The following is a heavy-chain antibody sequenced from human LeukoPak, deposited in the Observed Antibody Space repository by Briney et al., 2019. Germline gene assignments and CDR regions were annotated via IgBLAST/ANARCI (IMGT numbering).Heavy chain of an antibody. CDR2: ISAYNGNT. J-gene: IGHJ4*02. Sequence: GASVKVSCKASGYTFTSYYMHWVRQAPGQGLEWMGWISAYNGNTNYAQKLQGRVTMTTDTSTSTAYMELRSLRSDDTAVYYCARGEGQTYDYVWGSYRYYYFDYWGQGTLVTVSS. CDR1: GYTFTSYY. D-gene: IGHD3-16*02. V-gene: IGHV1-18*04. CDR3: ARGEGQTYDYVWGSYRYYYFDY.